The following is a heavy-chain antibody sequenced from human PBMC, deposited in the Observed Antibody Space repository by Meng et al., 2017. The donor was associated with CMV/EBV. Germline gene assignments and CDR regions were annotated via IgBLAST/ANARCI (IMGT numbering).Heavy chain of an antibody. J-gene: IGHJ4*02. CDR3: AKDTGFGGYFDY. CDR2: IRYDGSNK. Sequence: VSWGGVVQAGGSLRLSWAASGFTFSSYGMHWVRQAPGKGLEWVAFIRYDGSNKYYADSVKGRFTISRDNSKNTLYLQMNSLRAEDTAVYYCAKDTGFGGYFDYWGQGTLVTVSS. D-gene: IGHD3-16*01. V-gene: IGHV3-30*02. CDR1: GFTFSSYG.